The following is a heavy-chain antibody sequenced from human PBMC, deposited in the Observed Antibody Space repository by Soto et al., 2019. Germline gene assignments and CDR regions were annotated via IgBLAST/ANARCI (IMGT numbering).Heavy chain of an antibody. V-gene: IGHV2-5*02. Sequence: QITLKESGPTLVKPTQNLTLTCTFSGFSLSTSGVGVDWIRQPPGKALEWLALIYWDDDKRYSPSPKSRLTITKDTSKNQVVLTMTNMDPVDTATYYCAHRQRTVCFDYWGQGTLVTVSS. CDR1: GFSLSTSGVG. CDR2: IYWDDDK. D-gene: IGHD4-17*01. J-gene: IGHJ4*02. CDR3: AHRQRTVCFDY.